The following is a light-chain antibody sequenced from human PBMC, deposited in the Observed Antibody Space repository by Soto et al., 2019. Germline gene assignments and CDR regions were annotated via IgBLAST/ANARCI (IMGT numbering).Light chain of an antibody. CDR3: QQYDSSSYT. Sequence: EIVLTQSPGTLSLCPGERATLSCRASQSVSSSYLAWYQQKPGQAPRLLIFGASTRATDIPDRFSGSGSGTDFTLTISRLEPEDFAVYYCQQYDSSSYTFGQGTKLQI. J-gene: IGKJ2*01. V-gene: IGKV3-20*01. CDR1: QSVSSSY. CDR2: GAS.